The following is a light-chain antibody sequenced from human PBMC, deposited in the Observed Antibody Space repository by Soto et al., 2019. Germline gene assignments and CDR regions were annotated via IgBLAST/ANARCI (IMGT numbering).Light chain of an antibody. J-gene: IGLJ2*01. CDR1: SSDVGGYND. Sequence: QSVLTQPPSVSGAPGQSITISCTGTSSDVGGYNDVSWYQQHPGKVPKLIIYDASDRPSGVSHRFSGSKSSNTASLTISRHQDEDEDDYYRSSFTGRSTELFGGGTKLTVL. CDR2: DAS. CDR3: SSFTGRSTEL. V-gene: IGLV2-14*01.